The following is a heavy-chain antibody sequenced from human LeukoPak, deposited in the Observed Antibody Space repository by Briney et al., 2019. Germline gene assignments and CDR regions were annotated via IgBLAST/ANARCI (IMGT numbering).Heavy chain of an antibody. CDR1: GFTFSSYS. CDR2: VSSSSSYI. V-gene: IGHV3-21*01. D-gene: IGHD6-19*01. CDR3: ARLGGIAVAGTGDY. J-gene: IGHJ4*02. Sequence: GGSLRLSCAASGFTFSSYSMNWVRQAPGKGLEWVSSVSSSSSYIYYADSVKGRFTISRDNAKNSLYLQMNSLRAEDTAVYYCARLGGIAVAGTGDYWGQGTLVTVSS.